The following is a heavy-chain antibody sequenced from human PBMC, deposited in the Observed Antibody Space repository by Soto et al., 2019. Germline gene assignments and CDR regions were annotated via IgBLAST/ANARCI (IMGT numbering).Heavy chain of an antibody. Sequence: GGSLRLSCAASGFTFSSYAMGWVRQAPGKGLEWVSSISVTTVNTYYADSVKGRFTISRDNSKNTLYLQMNSLRTEYSAVYYCANIFVAAGMGYWGQGTLVTVSS. D-gene: IGHD6-13*01. J-gene: IGHJ4*02. V-gene: IGHV3-23*01. CDR3: ANIFVAAGMGY. CDR1: GFTFSSYA. CDR2: ISVTTVNT.